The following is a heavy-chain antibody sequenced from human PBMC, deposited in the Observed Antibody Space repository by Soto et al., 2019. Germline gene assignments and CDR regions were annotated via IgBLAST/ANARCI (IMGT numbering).Heavy chain of an antibody. V-gene: IGHV1-18*01. CDR2: INAYNGNT. CDR3: ARDSGYGIFDY. J-gene: IGHJ4*02. D-gene: IGHD5-12*01. CDR1: GYTFTSYA. Sequence: ASVKVSCKASGYTFTSYAISWVRQAPGQGLEWMGWINAYNGNTNYAQKLQGRVTMTTDTSTSTAYMELRSLRSDDTALYYCARDSGYGIFDYWGQGTLVTVSS.